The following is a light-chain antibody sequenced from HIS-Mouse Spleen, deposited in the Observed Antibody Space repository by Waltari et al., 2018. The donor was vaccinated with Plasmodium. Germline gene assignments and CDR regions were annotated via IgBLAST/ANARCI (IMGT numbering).Light chain of an antibody. J-gene: IGLJ2*01. Sequence: SYELTQPPSVSVSPGQTASITCPGDKLGDKYACWYPQKPGQSPVLVIYQASKRPSGIPERFSGSNSGNTATLTISGTQAMDEADYYCQAWDSSTVVFGGGTKLTVL. CDR2: QAS. CDR3: QAWDSSTVV. CDR1: KLGDKY. V-gene: IGLV3-1*01.